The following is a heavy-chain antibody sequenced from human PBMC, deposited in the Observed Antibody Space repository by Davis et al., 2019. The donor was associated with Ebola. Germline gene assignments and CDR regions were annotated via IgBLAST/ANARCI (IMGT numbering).Heavy chain of an antibody. D-gene: IGHD6-13*01. CDR2: IRSSASYK. J-gene: IGHJ4*02. Sequence: GGSLRLSCAASGFTFSVYYMSWIRQAPGKGPEWVSSIRSSASYKNYADSVKGRFTIPRDNAKNSLYLQMNSLRAEDTAVYYCARDLRRQQLVPRPDYWGQGTLVTVSS. CDR1: GFTFSVYY. CDR3: ARDLRRQQLVPRPDY. V-gene: IGHV3-11*06.